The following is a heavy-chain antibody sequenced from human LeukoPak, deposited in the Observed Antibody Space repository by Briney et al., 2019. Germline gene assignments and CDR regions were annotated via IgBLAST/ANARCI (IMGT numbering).Heavy chain of an antibody. CDR3: ARDRGYTSFDF. Sequence: GGSLRLSCAASGLTLTAYSMDGVRRAPGEGLECVSYISSSITTIFYADSVKGRFTISRDNAKNSLFLQMDSLRDEDTAVYYCARDRGYTSFDFWGQGTLVAVSS. V-gene: IGHV3-48*02. CDR1: GLTLTAYS. CDR2: ISSSITTI. J-gene: IGHJ4*02. D-gene: IGHD5-18*01.